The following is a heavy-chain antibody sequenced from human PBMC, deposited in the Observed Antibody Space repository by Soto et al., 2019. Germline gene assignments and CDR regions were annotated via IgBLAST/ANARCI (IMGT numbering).Heavy chain of an antibody. CDR1: GFTFGDYA. D-gene: IGHD3-10*01. CDR3: ARGGEEGIDY. V-gene: IGHV3-49*03. CDR2: IKSKPYGETT. Sequence: GGSLRLSCTAFGFTFGDYAMSWFLKAPGKGLEWVGFIKSKPYGETTEYAASVKGRFTISRDDSRSIVYLQMNSLKIEDTSVYYCARGGEEGIDYWGQGTLVTVS. J-gene: IGHJ4*02.